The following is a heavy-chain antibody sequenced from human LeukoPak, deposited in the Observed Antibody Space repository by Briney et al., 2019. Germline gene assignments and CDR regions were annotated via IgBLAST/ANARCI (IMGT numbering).Heavy chain of an antibody. CDR3: ARDRGSSWYVDY. Sequence: ASVKVSCKASGYSFTSYYIHWVRQAPEQGLEWMGWINLSSGGTEYAQKFQGRVTMTGDTSISTAYMELSRLRSDDTAVYYCARDRGSSWYVDYWGQGTLVTVSS. V-gene: IGHV1-2*02. CDR2: INLSSGGT. CDR1: GYSFTSYY. J-gene: IGHJ4*02. D-gene: IGHD6-13*01.